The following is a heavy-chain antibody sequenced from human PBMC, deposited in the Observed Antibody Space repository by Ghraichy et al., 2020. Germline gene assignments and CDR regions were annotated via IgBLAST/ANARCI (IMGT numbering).Heavy chain of an antibody. D-gene: IGHD1-14*01. J-gene: IGHJ4*02. V-gene: IGHV4-34*01. CDR2: INHSGST. Sequence: SETLSLTCAVYGGSFSGYYWSWIRQPPGKGLEWIGEINHSGSTNYNPSLKSRVTISVDTSKNQFSLKLSSVTAADTAVYYCARVARKTSKFRENWGQGTLVTVSS. CDR3: ARVARKTSKFREN. CDR1: GGSFSGYY.